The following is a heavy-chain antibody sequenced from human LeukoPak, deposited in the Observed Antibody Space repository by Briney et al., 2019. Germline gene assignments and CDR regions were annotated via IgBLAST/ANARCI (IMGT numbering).Heavy chain of an antibody. V-gene: IGHV4-59*01. D-gene: IGHD5-18*01. CDR2: IYYSGST. J-gene: IGHJ4*02. CDR1: GGSISSYY. CDR3: ARGDTAMLTGFDY. Sequence: SETLSLTCTVSGGSISSYYWSWIRQPPGKGLEWIGYIYYSGSTNYNPSLKSRVTISVDTSKNQFSLKLSSVTAADTAVYYCARGDTAMLTGFDYWGQGTLVTVSS.